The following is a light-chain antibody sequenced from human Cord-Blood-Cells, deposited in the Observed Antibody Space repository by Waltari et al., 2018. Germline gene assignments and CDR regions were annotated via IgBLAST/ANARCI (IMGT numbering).Light chain of an antibody. CDR1: SSDVGGYNY. CDR3: SSYAGSNNWV. Sequence: QSALTQPPSASGSPGQSVTISCTGTSSDVGGYNYVSWYQQHPGKAPKLMIYEVSTRPSGVPDRFSGSKSGNTASLTVSGLQAEDEADYYGSSYAGSNNWVFGGGTKLTVL. J-gene: IGLJ3*02. CDR2: EVS. V-gene: IGLV2-8*01.